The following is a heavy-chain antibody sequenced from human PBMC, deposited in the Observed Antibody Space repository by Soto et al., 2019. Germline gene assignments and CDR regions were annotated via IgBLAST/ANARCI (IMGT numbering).Heavy chain of an antibody. Sequence: ASVKVSCTASGYTFTNNYLHWVRQAPGQGLEWMGIFNPNGGSTTYAQKFQGRVTMTTDTSTSTAYMELRSLRSDDTAVYYCARDSDYYGSGSYTFDYWGQGTLVTVSS. V-gene: IGHV1-46*01. CDR1: GYTFTNNY. D-gene: IGHD3-10*01. J-gene: IGHJ4*02. CDR2: FNPNGGST. CDR3: ARDSDYYGSGSYTFDY.